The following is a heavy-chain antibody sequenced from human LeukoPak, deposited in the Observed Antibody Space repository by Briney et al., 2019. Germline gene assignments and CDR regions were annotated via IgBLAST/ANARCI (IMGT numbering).Heavy chain of an antibody. CDR1: GFTFSSYA. V-gene: IGHV3-23*01. J-gene: IGHJ4*02. CDR3: AKGGMTTVYFDY. Sequence: GGSLRLSCAASGFTFSSYAMSGVRQAPGKGLEWVSAISGSGGRTCYADSVKGRFTISRDNSKNTLYLQMNSLRAEDTAVYYCAKGGMTTVYFDYWGQGTPVTVSS. D-gene: IGHD4-17*01. CDR2: ISGSGGRT.